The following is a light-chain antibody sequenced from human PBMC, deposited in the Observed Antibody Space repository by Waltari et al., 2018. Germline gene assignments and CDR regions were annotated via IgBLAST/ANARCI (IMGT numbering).Light chain of an antibody. CDR3: QSYDITSHWV. CDR1: SGSIASNY. V-gene: IGLV6-57*02. Sequence: NFMLTQPHSVSESPGKTVTISCTGSSGSIASNYVQWYQQRPGRAPTTVIYEDNQRPSGVPGRCSGSIDSSSNSASLTISGLKTEDEADYYCQSYDITSHWVFGGGTRLTVL. J-gene: IGLJ3*02. CDR2: EDN.